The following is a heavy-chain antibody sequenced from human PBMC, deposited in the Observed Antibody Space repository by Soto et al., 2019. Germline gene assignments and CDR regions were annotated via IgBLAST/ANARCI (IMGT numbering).Heavy chain of an antibody. J-gene: IGHJ6*02. CDR1: GYTCTSYG. Sequence: ASVKVSCKASGYTCTSYGISWVRQAPGQGLEWMGWISAYNGNTNYAQKLQGRVTITTDTSTRTGYMELRSLRSNDTAVYYCARDFSSTSCYSGRFYYRLDVWGQGTQATVPS. CDR2: ISAYNGNT. D-gene: IGHD2-2*02. CDR3: ARDFSSTSCYSGRFYYRLDV. V-gene: IGHV1-18*04.